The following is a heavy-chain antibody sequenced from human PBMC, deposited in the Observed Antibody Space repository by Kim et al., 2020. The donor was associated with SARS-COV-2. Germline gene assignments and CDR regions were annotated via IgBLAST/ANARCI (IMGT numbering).Heavy chain of an antibody. V-gene: IGHV3-23*03. Sequence: GGSLRLSCAASGFSFASHAMSWVRQAPGKGLEWVAVIYSGGTFTKYADTVKGRLTISRDNSKNTLFLQMDSLRAEDTAVYYCARTLLIGYLDYWGQGALVSVSS. CDR1: GFSFASHA. CDR3: ARTLLIGYLDY. D-gene: IGHD2-15*01. CDR2: IYSGGTFT. J-gene: IGHJ4*02.